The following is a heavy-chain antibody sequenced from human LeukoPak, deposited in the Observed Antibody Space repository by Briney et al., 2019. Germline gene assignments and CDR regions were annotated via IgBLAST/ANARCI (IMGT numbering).Heavy chain of an antibody. D-gene: IGHD3-3*01. CDR3: ARLEWLSRGYYYYMDV. Sequence: GASVKVSCKASGYTFTSYDINWVRQATGQGLEWMGWMNPNSGNTGYAQKFQGRVTMTRSTSISTAYMELSSLRSEDTAVYYCARLEWLSRGYYYYMDVWGKGTTVTVSS. J-gene: IGHJ6*03. V-gene: IGHV1-8*01. CDR1: GYTFTSYD. CDR2: MNPNSGNT.